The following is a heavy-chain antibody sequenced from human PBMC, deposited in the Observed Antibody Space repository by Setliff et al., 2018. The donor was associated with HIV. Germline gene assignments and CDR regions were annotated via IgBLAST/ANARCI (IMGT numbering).Heavy chain of an antibody. CDR2: INTDGSSA. D-gene: IGHD6-13*01. V-gene: IGHV3-74*03. CDR3: TKDYHVAATDY. J-gene: IGHJ4*02. CDR1: GFTFSSYW. Sequence: PGGSLRLSCAASGFTFSSYWMHWVRQAPGKGLVWVSRINTDGSSATYADSVKGRFTNSRDNAKNTLYLQMNSLRPEGTALYYCTKDYHVAATDYWGQGTLVTVSS.